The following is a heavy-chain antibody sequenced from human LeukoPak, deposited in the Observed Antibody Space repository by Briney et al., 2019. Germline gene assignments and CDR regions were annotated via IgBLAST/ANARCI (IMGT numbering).Heavy chain of an antibody. J-gene: IGHJ4*02. CDR1: GYTFTSYG. Sequence: ASVKVSCKASGYTFTSYGISWVRQAPRQGLEWMGWISAYNGNTNYAQKLQGRVTMTTDTSTSTAYMELRSLRPDDTAVYYCARENEQQLVRKFDYWGQGTLVTVSS. D-gene: IGHD6-13*01. CDR2: ISAYNGNT. CDR3: ARENEQQLVRKFDY. V-gene: IGHV1-18*01.